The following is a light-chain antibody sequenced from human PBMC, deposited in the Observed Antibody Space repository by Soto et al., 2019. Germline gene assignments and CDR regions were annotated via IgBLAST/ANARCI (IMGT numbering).Light chain of an antibody. Sequence: EVVITRSPATLSITPGERATLSCRASQSVSSNLAWYQQKPGQAPRLLIYGASTRATGIPARFSGSGSGTEFTLTISSLQSEDFAVYYCQQYNNWPLWTFGQGTKVDI. CDR2: GAS. CDR3: QQYNNWPLWT. J-gene: IGKJ1*01. CDR1: QSVSSN. V-gene: IGKV3-15*01.